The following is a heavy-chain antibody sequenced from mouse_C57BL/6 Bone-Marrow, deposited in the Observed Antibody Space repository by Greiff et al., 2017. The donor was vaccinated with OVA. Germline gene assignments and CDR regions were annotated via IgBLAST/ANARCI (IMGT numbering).Heavy chain of an antibody. CDR3: TTAYGRGDY. CDR2: IDPENGDT. V-gene: IGHV14-4*01. Sequence: VQLKQSGAELVRPGASVKLSCTASGFNIKDDYMHWVKQRPEQGLEWIGWIDPENGDTEYASKFQGKATITADPSSNTAYLQLSSLTSEDNAVYDCTTAYGRGDYWGEGTSVTVSS. D-gene: IGHD1-1*01. CDR1: GFNIKDDY. J-gene: IGHJ4*01.